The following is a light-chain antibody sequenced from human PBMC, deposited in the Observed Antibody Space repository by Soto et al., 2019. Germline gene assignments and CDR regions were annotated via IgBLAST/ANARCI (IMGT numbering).Light chain of an antibody. CDR2: DTS. CDR1: QSLANSF. J-gene: IGKJ5*01. Sequence: EFVLTQSPGTLSLSPGERATLSCRASQSLANSFIAWDQQKPGQAPRLLIYDTSSRASGIPDRFSGGGSGTDFTLTISRLETEDFAVFYCQQYGTSEIIFGQGTRLEIK. CDR3: QQYGTSEII. V-gene: IGKV3-20*01.